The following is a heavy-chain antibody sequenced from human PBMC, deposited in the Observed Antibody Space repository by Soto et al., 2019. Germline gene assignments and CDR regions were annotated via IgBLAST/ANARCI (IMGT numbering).Heavy chain of an antibody. Sequence: GASVKVSCKASGYTFTSYDINWVRQATGQGLEWMGWMNPNSGNTGYAQKFQGRVTMTRNTSISTAYMELSSLRSEDTAVYYCARSAVRGVRGYYYYYGMDAWGQGTTVTVSS. V-gene: IGHV1-8*01. CDR2: MNPNSGNT. CDR1: GYTFTSYD. CDR3: ARSAVRGVRGYYYYYGMDA. J-gene: IGHJ6*02. D-gene: IGHD3-10*01.